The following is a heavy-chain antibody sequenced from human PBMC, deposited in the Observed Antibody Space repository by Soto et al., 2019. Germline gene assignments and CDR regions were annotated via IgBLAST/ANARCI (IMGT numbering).Heavy chain of an antibody. CDR1: GGSISSDSYS. J-gene: IGHJ6*02. CDR3: AGYDSGNYYYGIDG. D-gene: IGHD3-10*01. CDR2: NYHSGTT. Sequence: SETLSLTCAVSGGSISSDSYSWSWIRQPPGKGQEWIGYNYHSGTTYNNQSLRSRVTISVDRSKDQFSINLSSVTAAVTAVYYCAGYDSGNYYYGIDGWGQGTTVTVSS. V-gene: IGHV4-30-2*01.